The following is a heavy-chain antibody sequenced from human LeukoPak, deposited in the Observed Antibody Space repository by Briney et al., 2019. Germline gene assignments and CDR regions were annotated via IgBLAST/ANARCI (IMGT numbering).Heavy chain of an antibody. J-gene: IGHJ4*02. CDR2: INHSGSS. CDR1: GGSFSGYY. V-gene: IGHV4-34*01. D-gene: IGHD2-15*01. Sequence: SETLSLTCAVFGGSFSGYYWSWIRQPPGKGLDWIGEINHSGSSNYNPSLKSRVTISVDTSKNQFSLKLSSVTAADTAVYYCARVPGTPYHFDYWGQGTLVTVSS. CDR3: ARVPGTPYHFDY.